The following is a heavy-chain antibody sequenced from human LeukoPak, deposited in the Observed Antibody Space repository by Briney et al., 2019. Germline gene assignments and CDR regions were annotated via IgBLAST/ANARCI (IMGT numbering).Heavy chain of an antibody. CDR2: ISGSGGST. D-gene: IGHD3-10*01. CDR1: GFTFSSYA. Sequence: GGSLRLSCAASGFTFSSYAMSWVRQAPGKGLEWVSAISGSGGSTYYADSVKGRFTISRDNSKNTLYLQMNSLRAEDTAVYYCANRDYGSGSYITWGQGTLVTVSS. V-gene: IGHV3-23*01. J-gene: IGHJ5*02. CDR3: ANRDYGSGSYIT.